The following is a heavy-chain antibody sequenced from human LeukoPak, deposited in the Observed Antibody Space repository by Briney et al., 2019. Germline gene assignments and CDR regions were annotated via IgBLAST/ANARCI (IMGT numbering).Heavy chain of an antibody. CDR1: GFTFSSYE. CDR2: ISSSGSTI. J-gene: IGHJ6*04. Sequence: PGGSLRLCCAASGFTFSSYEMNWVRQAPGKGLEWVSYISSSGSTIYYADAVKGRFTISRDNAKNSLYLQMNSLRAEDTAVYYCARDMLGPGDCSSTSCPERDYYYYYGMDVWGKGTTVTVSS. CDR3: ARDMLGPGDCSSTSCPERDYYYYYGMDV. V-gene: IGHV3-48*03. D-gene: IGHD2-2*01.